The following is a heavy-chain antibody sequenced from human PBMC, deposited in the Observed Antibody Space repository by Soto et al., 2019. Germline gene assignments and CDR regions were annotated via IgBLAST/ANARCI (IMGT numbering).Heavy chain of an antibody. Sequence: ASVKVSCKAPRDTFTSYYINWVRQAPGQGLEWMGIINPSGGSTSYAQKFQGRVTMTRDKSTSTVYMELSSLRSEDTDVYYCARGDGVDYYGSGSYYYYYGMDVWGQGTTVTVSS. CDR3: ARGDGVDYYGSGSYYYYYGMDV. CDR1: RDTFTSYY. V-gene: IGHV1-46*01. CDR2: INPSGGST. J-gene: IGHJ6*02. D-gene: IGHD3-10*01.